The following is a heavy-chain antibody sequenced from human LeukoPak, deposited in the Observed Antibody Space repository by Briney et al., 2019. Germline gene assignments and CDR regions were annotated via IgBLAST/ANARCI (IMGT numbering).Heavy chain of an antibody. J-gene: IGHJ4*02. CDR2: INPNSGGT. CDR3: ARDLGRESDS. CDR1: GYTFTDYY. D-gene: IGHD3-16*01. V-gene: IGHV1-2*02. Sequence: GASVKVPCKASGYTFTDYYMHWVRQAPGQGLEWMGWINPNSGGTNYAQKFQGRVTMTRDTSISTAYMELNRLRSDDTALYYCARDLGRESDSWGQGTLVTVSS.